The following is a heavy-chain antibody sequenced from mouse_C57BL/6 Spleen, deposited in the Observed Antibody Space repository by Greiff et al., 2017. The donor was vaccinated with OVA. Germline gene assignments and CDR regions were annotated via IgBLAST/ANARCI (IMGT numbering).Heavy chain of an antibody. CDR2: IYPGSGNT. V-gene: IGHV1-76*01. Sequence: QVQLQQSGAELVRPGASVKLSCTASGYTFTAYYINWVKQRPGQGLAWISRIYPGSGNTYYNEKFKGKATLTAEKSSSTAYMQLSSLTSEDSAVYFCAREGDLRRGYFDYWGQGTTLTVSS. J-gene: IGHJ2*01. D-gene: IGHD1-1*01. CDR3: AREGDLRRGYFDY. CDR1: GYTFTAYY.